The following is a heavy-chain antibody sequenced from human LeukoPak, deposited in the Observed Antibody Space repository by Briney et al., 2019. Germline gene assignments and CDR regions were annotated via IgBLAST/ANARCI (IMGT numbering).Heavy chain of an antibody. D-gene: IGHD4-11*01. CDR3: ASAVSREEYFDY. V-gene: IGHV4-39*01. Sequence: SETLSLTCTVSGGSISSSSYYWGWIRQPPGKGLEWIGSIYYSGSTYYNPSLKSRVTISVDTSKNQFSLKLSSVTAADTAVYYCASAVSREEYFDYWGQGTLVTVSS. J-gene: IGHJ4*02. CDR2: IYYSGST. CDR1: GGSISSSSYY.